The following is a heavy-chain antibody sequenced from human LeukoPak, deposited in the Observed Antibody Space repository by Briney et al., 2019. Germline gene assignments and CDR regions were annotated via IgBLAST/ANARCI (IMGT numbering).Heavy chain of an antibody. CDR2: FDPEDGET. Sequence: ASVKVSCKASGYTFTSYDINWVRQATGQGLEWMGGFDPEDGETIYAQKFQGGVTMTEDTSTDTAYMELSSLRSEDTAVYYCATDLIFGIAAAGHALDAFDIWGQGTMVTVSS. CDR1: GYTFTSYD. D-gene: IGHD6-13*01. CDR3: ATDLIFGIAAAGHALDAFDI. J-gene: IGHJ3*02. V-gene: IGHV1-24*01.